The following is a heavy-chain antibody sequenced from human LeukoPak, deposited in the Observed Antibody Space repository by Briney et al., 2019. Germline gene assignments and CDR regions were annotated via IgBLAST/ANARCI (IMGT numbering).Heavy chain of an antibody. CDR2: IWYDGSNK. CDR3: ARGGGRDSGRENDY. D-gene: IGHD1-26*01. Sequence: GGSLRLSCAASGFTFSSYGMHWVRQAPGKGLEWVAVIWYDGSNKYYADSVKGRFTISRDNSKNTLYLQMNSLRAEDTAVYYCARGGGRDSGRENDYWGQGTLVTVSS. CDR1: GFTFSSYG. J-gene: IGHJ4*02. V-gene: IGHV3-33*01.